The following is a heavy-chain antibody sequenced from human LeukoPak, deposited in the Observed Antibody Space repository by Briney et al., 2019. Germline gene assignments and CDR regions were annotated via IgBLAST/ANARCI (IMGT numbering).Heavy chain of an antibody. Sequence: SETLSLTCAVSGGSISSSNWWSWVRQPPGKGLEWIGEIYHSGSTNYNPSLKSRVTILVDESKNHFSLRLSSLTAADTAVYYYARFGYVETTVATPIKYYFAMDVWGQGTTVTVSS. J-gene: IGHJ6*02. CDR3: ARFGYVETTVATPIKYYFAMDV. CDR1: GGSISSSNW. V-gene: IGHV4-4*02. D-gene: IGHD4-23*01. CDR2: IYHSGST.